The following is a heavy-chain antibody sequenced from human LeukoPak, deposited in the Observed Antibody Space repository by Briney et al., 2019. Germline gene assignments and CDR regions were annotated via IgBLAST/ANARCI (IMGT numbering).Heavy chain of an antibody. Sequence: SVKVSCKASGGTFSSYTISWVRQAPGHGLEWMGRIIPIRGIANYAQKFQGRVTITADKSTSTAYMELSSLRSEDTAVYYCARAFLEWSIYYMDVWGKGTTVTVSS. CDR2: IIPIRGIA. CDR3: ARAFLEWSIYYMDV. V-gene: IGHV1-69*02. J-gene: IGHJ6*03. D-gene: IGHD3-3*01. CDR1: GGTFSSYT.